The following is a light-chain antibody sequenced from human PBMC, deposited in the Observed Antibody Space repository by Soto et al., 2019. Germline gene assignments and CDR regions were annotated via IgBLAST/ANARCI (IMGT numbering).Light chain of an antibody. Sequence: IQLTQSPSSLSASVGDRVTISCRASQGIANFLAWYQQKPGKAPKLLFYGASTLQSGVPSRFSGSGSGTDFTLTISSLQPEDFATYYCQQLNSFPIPFGPGTKVDIK. CDR3: QQLNSFPIP. CDR1: QGIANF. V-gene: IGKV1-9*01. CDR2: GAS. J-gene: IGKJ3*01.